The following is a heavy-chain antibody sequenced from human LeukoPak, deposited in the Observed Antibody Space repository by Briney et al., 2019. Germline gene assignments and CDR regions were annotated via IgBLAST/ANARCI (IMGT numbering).Heavy chain of an antibody. J-gene: IGHJ4*02. V-gene: IGHV4-34*01. CDR3: ARGYCSSASCYDGLRTTNFDY. D-gene: IGHD2-2*01. CDR2: INHSGST. CDR1: GGSFSGYY. Sequence: PSETLSLTCAVYGGSFSGYYWSWIRQPPGKGLEWIGEINHSGSTNYNPSLKSRVTISVDTSKNQFSLKLSSVTAADTAVYYCARGYCSSASCYDGLRTTNFDYWGQGTLVTVSS.